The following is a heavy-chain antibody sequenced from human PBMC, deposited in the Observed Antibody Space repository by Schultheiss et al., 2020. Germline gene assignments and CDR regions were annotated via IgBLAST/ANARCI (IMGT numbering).Heavy chain of an antibody. V-gene: IGHV3-33*08. CDR2: IWYDGSNK. CDR3: ARDRGYYYDSSGQYYYYYGMDD. CDR1: GFTFDDYA. D-gene: IGHD3-22*01. J-gene: IGHJ6*02. Sequence: GGSLRLSCAASGFTFDDYAMHWVRQAPGKGLEWVAVIWYDGSNKYYADSVKGRYTSSRDNSKNTLYLQMNSLRAEDTAVYYCARDRGYYYDSSGQYYYYYGMDDWGQGTTVTVSS.